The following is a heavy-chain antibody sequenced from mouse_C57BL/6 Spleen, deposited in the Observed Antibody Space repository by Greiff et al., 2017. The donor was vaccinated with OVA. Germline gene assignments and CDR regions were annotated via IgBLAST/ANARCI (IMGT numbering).Heavy chain of an antibody. CDR1: GYTFTDYN. J-gene: IGHJ4*01. Sequence: EVKLQESGPELVKPGASVKMSCKASGYTFTDYNMHWVKQSHGKSLEWIGYINPNNGGTSYNQKFKGKATLTVNKSSSTAYMELRSLTSEDSAVYYCARGGLCSMDYWGQGTSVTVSS. V-gene: IGHV1-22*01. CDR2: INPNNGGT. CDR3: ARGGLCSMDY. D-gene: IGHD1-1*01.